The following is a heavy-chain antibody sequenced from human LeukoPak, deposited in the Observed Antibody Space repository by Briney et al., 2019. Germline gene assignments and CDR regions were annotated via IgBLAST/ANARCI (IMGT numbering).Heavy chain of an antibody. J-gene: IGHJ6*03. CDR1: GGSISSGDYY. CDR3: ARAKVHYYYYYMDV. Sequence: SQTLSLTCTVSGGSISSGDYYWSWIRQPPGKGLEWLGYIYYSGSTYYNPSLKSRVTISVDTSKNQFSLKLSSVTAADTAVYYCARAKVHYYYYYMDVWGKGTTVTVSS. V-gene: IGHV4-30-4*08. CDR2: IYYSGST.